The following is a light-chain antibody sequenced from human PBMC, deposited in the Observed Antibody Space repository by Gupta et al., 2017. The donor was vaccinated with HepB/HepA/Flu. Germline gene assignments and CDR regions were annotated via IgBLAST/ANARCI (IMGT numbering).Light chain of an antibody. V-gene: IGKV2-28*01. J-gene: IGKJ5*01. CDR2: LGS. Sequence: DIVMTQSPLSLPVTPGEPASISCRSSQSRLHSNGYKYLDWYLQKPGQSPQLLSYLGSNRASGVPDRFSGSGSGTGFTLEISRVEAEDVGVYYCMQALQTPITVGQGTRLEIK. CDR3: MQALQTPIT. CDR1: QSRLHSNGYKY.